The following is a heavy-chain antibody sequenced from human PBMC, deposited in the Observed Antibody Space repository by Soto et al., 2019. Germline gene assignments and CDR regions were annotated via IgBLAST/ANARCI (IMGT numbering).Heavy chain of an antibody. J-gene: IGHJ6*02. D-gene: IGHD3-9*01. CDR3: ARGRSELRYFDWLLPYYYGMDV. Sequence: ASVKVSCKASGYTFTSYGISWVLQAPGQGLEWMGWISAYNGNTNYAQKLQGRVTMTTDTSTSTAYMELRSLRSDDTAVYYCARGRSELRYFDWLLPYYYGMDVWGQGTTVTVSS. V-gene: IGHV1-18*04. CDR1: GYTFTSYG. CDR2: ISAYNGNT.